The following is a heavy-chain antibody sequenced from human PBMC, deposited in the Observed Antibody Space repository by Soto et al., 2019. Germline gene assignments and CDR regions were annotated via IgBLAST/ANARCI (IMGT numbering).Heavy chain of an antibody. J-gene: IGHJ6*02. Sequence: EVQLVESGGGLVQPGGSLRLSCVVSGFSFSNYWMSWVRQAPGKGLEWGANINQDGSGKVYVDSVKGRFTISRDNAENSLSLQMNSLRAEDAAVYYCARDPYNHGGYGYGMDVWGQGTTVTVSS. V-gene: IGHV3-7*05. CDR1: GFSFSNYW. CDR3: ARDPYNHGGYGYGMDV. CDR2: INQDGSGK. D-gene: IGHD5-12*01.